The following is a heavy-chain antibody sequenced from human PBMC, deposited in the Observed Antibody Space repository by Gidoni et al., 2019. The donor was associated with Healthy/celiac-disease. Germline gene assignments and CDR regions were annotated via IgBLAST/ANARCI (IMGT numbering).Heavy chain of an antibody. J-gene: IGHJ6*02. CDR3: ARLYGSGSYYNYYYGMDV. Sequence: QVQLQESGPGLVKPSETLSLTCTVSGGSISSSYWSWIRQPPGKGLEWIGYIYYRGSTNYNPSLKSRVTISVDTSKNQFSLKLSSVTAADTAVYYCARLYGSGSYYNYYYGMDVWGQGTTVTVSS. CDR1: GGSISSSY. D-gene: IGHD3-10*01. V-gene: IGHV4-59*08. CDR2: IYYRGST.